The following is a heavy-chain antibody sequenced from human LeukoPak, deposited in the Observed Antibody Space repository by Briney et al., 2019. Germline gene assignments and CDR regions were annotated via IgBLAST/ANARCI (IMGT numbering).Heavy chain of an antibody. CDR1: GFTFNDYY. J-gene: IGHJ5*02. V-gene: IGHV3-11*01. CDR3: ATDGAGFDT. CDR2: LNIGGTDT. Sequence: GGSLRLSCAASGFTFNDYYMSWIRQAPGKGLEWLSYLNIGGTDTHYADSVKGRFTISRDNAKKSLYLEMNNLRAEDTAVYYCATDGAGFDTWGQGVLVTVPS.